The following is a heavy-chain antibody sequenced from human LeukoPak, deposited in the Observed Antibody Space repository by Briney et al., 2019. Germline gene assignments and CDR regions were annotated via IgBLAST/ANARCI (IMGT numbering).Heavy chain of an antibody. Sequence: SGGSLRLSCAASGFTFRSYDMHWVRQATGKGLEWVSAIDTAGDTYYPGSVKGRFTISRENAKNSLYLQMNSLRVGDTAVYYCARAEYSSGWYDYWGQGTLVTVSS. CDR3: ARAEYSSGWYDY. J-gene: IGHJ4*02. V-gene: IGHV3-13*01. D-gene: IGHD6-19*01. CDR2: IDTAGDT. CDR1: GFTFRSYD.